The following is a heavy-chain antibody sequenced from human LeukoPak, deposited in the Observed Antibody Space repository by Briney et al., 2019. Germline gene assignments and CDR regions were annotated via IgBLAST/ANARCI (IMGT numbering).Heavy chain of an antibody. D-gene: IGHD1-26*01. V-gene: IGHV3-7*01. J-gene: IGHJ4*02. CDR2: MREDGREI. CDR3: ARGGATRGRFEN. Sequence: GGSLRLSCAASGFPFNVQTMSWVRQAPGKGLDWVASMREDGREIYYVDSAKGRFTISRDNPKNSLYLQMNFLRAEDTAVYYCARGGATRGRFENWGQGTLVTVSS. CDR1: GFPFNVQT.